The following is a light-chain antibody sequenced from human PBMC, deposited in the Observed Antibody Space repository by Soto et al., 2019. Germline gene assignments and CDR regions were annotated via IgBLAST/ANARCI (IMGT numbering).Light chain of an antibody. CDR2: EVN. Sequence: QAVLTQPPSASGSPGQSVTISCTGTSSDVGYYNYVSWYQQHPGKAPKLIIYEVNKRPSGVPDRFSGSKSGNTASLTVSGLQAEDEAEYYCTSYAVGINVVFGGGTQLTAL. CDR1: SSDVGYYNY. V-gene: IGLV2-8*01. CDR3: TSYAVGINVV. J-gene: IGLJ2*01.